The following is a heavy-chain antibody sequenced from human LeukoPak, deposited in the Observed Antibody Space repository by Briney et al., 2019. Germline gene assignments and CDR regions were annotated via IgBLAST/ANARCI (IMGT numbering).Heavy chain of an antibody. D-gene: IGHD5-18*01. CDR3: ATVGYSYGYFFDY. CDR2: FYPEDGET. V-gene: IGHV1-24*01. J-gene: IGHJ4*02. Sequence: EASVTVSLMVSLYTLTELSMHWVRQAPGRGGAWVGRFYPEDGETIYAHKFQGRVTMTEDTSTDTAYMELSSLRSEDTAVYYCATVGYSYGYFFDYWGQGTLVTVSS. CDR1: LYTLTELS.